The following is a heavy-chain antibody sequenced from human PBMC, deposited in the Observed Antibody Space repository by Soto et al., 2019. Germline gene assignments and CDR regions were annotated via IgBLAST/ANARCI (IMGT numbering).Heavy chain of an antibody. V-gene: IGHV1-18*01. CDR1: GYTFFTYD. CDR3: ARHHGPTTSEEWFDA. D-gene: IGHD5-12*01. CDR2: ISTYSGDT. Sequence: QVHLVQTGVEVKTPGASVKVSCQASGYTFFTYDISWVRQAPGQGLEWMGWISTYSGDTKYAQKFQGKVTMTTDTSTTTAYLELRSLRSDDTVVYYCARHHGPTTSEEWFDAWGQGTLVTVSS. J-gene: IGHJ5*02.